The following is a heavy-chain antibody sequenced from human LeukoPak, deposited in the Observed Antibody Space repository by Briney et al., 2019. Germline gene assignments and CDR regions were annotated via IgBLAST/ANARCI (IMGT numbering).Heavy chain of an antibody. CDR2: IYYSGST. J-gene: IGHJ4*02. CDR1: GGSISGDDYY. CDR3: ARGGYGSGSYPFDY. D-gene: IGHD3-10*01. Sequence: SETLSLTCTVSGGSISGDDYYWSWIRQPPGKGLEWIGYIYYSGSTNYNPSLKSRVTISVDTSKNQFSLKLSSVTAADTAVYYCARGGYGSGSYPFDYWGQGTLVTVSS. V-gene: IGHV4-61*08.